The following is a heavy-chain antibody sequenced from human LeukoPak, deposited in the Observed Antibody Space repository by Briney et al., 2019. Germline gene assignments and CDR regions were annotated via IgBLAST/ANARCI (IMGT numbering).Heavy chain of an antibody. CDR3: ARVASAVYSDY. CDR1: GYTFSSFY. V-gene: IGHV1-46*01. J-gene: IGHJ4*02. CDR2: INPSGDRT. Sequence: ASVKVSCKASGYTFSSFYMHWVRQAPGQGPEWMGIINPSGDRTTYAQKFQGRVNMTTDTSTSTFYMDLSSLRSDDTAVYYCARVASAVYSDYRGQGTLVTVSS.